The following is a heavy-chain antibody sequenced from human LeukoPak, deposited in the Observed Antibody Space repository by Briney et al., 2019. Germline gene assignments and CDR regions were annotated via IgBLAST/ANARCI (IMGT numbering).Heavy chain of an antibody. CDR1: GFTFRSYE. V-gene: IGHV3-48*03. D-gene: IGHD3-10*01. CDR2: ISRSGTTL. Sequence: GGSLRLSCAASGFTFRSYEMNWVRQAPGKEQDCVSNISRSGTTLYYAESVKCRFTVSRDNAKNSLYLQMNSLRAEYTAVYYCARSIKGDSDHWGQGTLVTVSS. J-gene: IGHJ4*02. CDR3: ARSIKGDSDH.